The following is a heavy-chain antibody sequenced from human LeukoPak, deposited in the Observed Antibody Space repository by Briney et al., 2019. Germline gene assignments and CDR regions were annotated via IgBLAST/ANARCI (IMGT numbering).Heavy chain of an antibody. CDR3: TREGVDGLDI. Sequence: GGSLRLSCAASGFTFSTYIMNWVRQAPGKGLEWVSSISSGSNYIYYADAVKGRFTISRDNTKNSLYLQMNRLRDEDTAVYYCTREGVDGLDIWGQGRMVTVSS. CDR1: GFTFSTYI. CDR2: ISSGSNYI. D-gene: IGHD3-10*01. J-gene: IGHJ3*02. V-gene: IGHV3-21*01.